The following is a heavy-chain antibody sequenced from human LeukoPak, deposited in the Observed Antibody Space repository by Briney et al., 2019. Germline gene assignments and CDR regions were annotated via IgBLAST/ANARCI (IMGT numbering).Heavy chain of an antibody. CDR3: ARDRGRYYDSNNWFDP. Sequence: GASVKVSCKASGGTFSSYAISWVRQAPGQGLEWMGGIIPIFGTANYAQKFQGRVTITADESTSTAYMELSSLRSEDTAVYYCARDRGRYYDSNNWFDPWGQGTLVTVSS. D-gene: IGHD3-22*01. J-gene: IGHJ5*02. CDR1: GGTFSSYA. CDR2: IIPIFGTA. V-gene: IGHV1-69*13.